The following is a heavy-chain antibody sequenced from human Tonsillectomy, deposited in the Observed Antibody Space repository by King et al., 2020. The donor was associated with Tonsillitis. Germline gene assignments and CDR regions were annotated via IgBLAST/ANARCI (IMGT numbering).Heavy chain of an antibody. Sequence: VQLVESGGGLVKPGGSLRLSCAASGFTFSNAWMSWVRQAPGKGLEWVGRIKSKTDGGTTDYAAPVKGRFTISRDDSKNTLYLQMNSLKTEDTAVYYCTTDGVTYDSSGYYYFDIVYWGQGTLVTVSS. CDR3: TTDGVTYDSSGYYYFDIVY. D-gene: IGHD3-22*01. CDR2: IKSKTDGGTT. J-gene: IGHJ4*02. CDR1: GFTFSNAW. V-gene: IGHV3-15*01.